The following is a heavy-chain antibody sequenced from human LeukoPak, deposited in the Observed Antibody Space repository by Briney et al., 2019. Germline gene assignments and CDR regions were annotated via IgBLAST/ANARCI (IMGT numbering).Heavy chain of an antibody. CDR2: IYSGGST. Sequence: GGSLRLSCAASGFTVSSNYMSWVRQAPGKGLEWVSVIYSGGSTYYADSVKGRFTISRDNAKNSLYLQMNSLRAEDTALYYCAKERTMVRGVIISGYYGMDVWGQGTTVTVSS. V-gene: IGHV3-53*05. D-gene: IGHD3-10*01. CDR1: GFTVSSNY. CDR3: AKERTMVRGVIISGYYGMDV. J-gene: IGHJ6*02.